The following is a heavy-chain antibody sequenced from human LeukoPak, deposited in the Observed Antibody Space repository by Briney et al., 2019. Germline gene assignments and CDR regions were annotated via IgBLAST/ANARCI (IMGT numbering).Heavy chain of an antibody. Sequence: SETLSLTCAVYGGSFSGYYWSWIRQPPGKGLEWIGEINHSGSTNYNPSLKSRVTISVDTSKNQFSLKLSSVTAADTAVYYCARGSRDGYNLRAIEIHDAFDIWGQGTMVTVSS. V-gene: IGHV4-34*01. CDR1: GGSFSGYY. CDR2: INHSGST. J-gene: IGHJ3*02. D-gene: IGHD5-24*01. CDR3: ARGSRDGYNLRAIEIHDAFDI.